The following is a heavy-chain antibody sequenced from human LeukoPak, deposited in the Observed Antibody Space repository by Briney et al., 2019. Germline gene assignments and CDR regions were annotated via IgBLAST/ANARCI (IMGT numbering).Heavy chain of an antibody. CDR3: ARLYAVSIFGVVIISYMDV. Sequence: SQTLSLTWTVAARSISSYYWGWIRQPPEKGLEWIGYIYTGGSNNYNPSFKSRVPISVDTSKNQSSLKLSSMTAAETVVYYCARLYAVSIFGVVIISYMDVWGKGTTVTVSS. CDR1: ARSISSYY. V-gene: IGHV4-4*09. D-gene: IGHD3-3*01. J-gene: IGHJ6*03. CDR2: IYTGGSN.